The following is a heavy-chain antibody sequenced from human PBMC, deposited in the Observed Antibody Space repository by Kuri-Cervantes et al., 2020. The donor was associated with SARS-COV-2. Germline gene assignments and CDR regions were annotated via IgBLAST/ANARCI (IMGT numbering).Heavy chain of an antibody. CDR1: GGSISSHY. Sequence: SETLSLTCTVSGGSISSHYWSWIRQPPGKGLEWIGYIYYSGSTNYNPYLKSRVTISVDTSKNQFSLKLSSVTAADTAVYYCARGQDIVVVPAANIASEYWFDPWGQGPLVTVSS. CDR2: IYYSGST. CDR3: ARGQDIVVVPAANIASEYWFDP. D-gene: IGHD2-2*01. J-gene: IGHJ5*02. V-gene: IGHV4-59*11.